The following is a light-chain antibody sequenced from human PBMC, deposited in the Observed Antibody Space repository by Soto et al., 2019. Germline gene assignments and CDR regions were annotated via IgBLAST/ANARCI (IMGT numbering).Light chain of an antibody. CDR2: DAS. CDR3: QQYRT. CDR1: QSTSSW. J-gene: IGKJ1*01. Sequence: DIQITQSPSTRSAAVGERFTITCRASQSTSSWLAWYQQKPGKAPNLLIYDASTLVSGVPSRFSGSGSGTEFTLTISSLQPDDFATYYCQQYRTFGQGTKVDIK. V-gene: IGKV1-5*01.